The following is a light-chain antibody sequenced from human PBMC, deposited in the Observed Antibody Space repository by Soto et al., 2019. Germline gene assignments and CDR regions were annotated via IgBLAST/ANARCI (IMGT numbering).Light chain of an antibody. J-gene: IGLJ2*01. CDR2: DVS. V-gene: IGLV2-14*01. Sequence: QSVLTQTASVSGSPGQSITISCTGTSSDIGVYNYVSWYQQHPGKAPKLMIYDVSNRPSGVSNRFSGSKSGNTASLTISGLQAEDEADYYCSSYTTTSTVVFGGGTKLTVL. CDR3: SSYTTTSTVV. CDR1: SSDIGVYNY.